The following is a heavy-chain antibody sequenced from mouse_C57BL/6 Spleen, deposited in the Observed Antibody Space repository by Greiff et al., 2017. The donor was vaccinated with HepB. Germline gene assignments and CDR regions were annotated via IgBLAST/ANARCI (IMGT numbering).Heavy chain of an antibody. Sequence: VQLQQSGAELVRPGASVKLSCTASGFNIKDDYMHWVKQRPEQGLEWIGWIDPENGDTEYASKFQGKATITADTSSNTAYLQLSSLTSEDTAVYYCTRATIITDYWGQGTTLTVSS. CDR1: GFNIKDDY. D-gene: IGHD2-4*01. J-gene: IGHJ2*01. V-gene: IGHV14-4*01. CDR2: IDPENGDT. CDR3: TRATIITDY.